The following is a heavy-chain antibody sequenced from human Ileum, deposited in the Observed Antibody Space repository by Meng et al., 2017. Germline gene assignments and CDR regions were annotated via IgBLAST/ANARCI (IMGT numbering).Heavy chain of an antibody. J-gene: IGHJ1*01. V-gene: IGHV3-74*01. D-gene: IGHD1-1*01. Sequence: GQLVASGGALLQPGGSLRLSCAASGFTFSSYWMHWVRQAPGKGLVWVSRINPDGSDPTYADSVKGRFTISRDNAKNTVYLQMNSLRAEDTALYYCTNDRLNHWGQGALVTVSS. CDR1: GFTFSSYW. CDR3: TNDRLNH. CDR2: INPDGSDP.